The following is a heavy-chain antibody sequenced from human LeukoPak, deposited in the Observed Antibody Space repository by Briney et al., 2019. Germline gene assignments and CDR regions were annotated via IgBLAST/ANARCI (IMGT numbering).Heavy chain of an antibody. CDR2: ISYDGSNK. CDR3: AREDSSSSQYYGMDV. CDR1: GFTFSSYA. V-gene: IGHV3-30-3*01. D-gene: IGHD6-6*01. J-gene: IGHJ6*02. Sequence: GRSLRLSCAASGFTFSSYAMHWVRQAPGNGLEWVAVISYDGSNKYYADSVKGRFTISRDNSKNTLYLQMNSLRAEDTAVYYCAREDSSSSQYYGMDVWGQGTTVTVSS.